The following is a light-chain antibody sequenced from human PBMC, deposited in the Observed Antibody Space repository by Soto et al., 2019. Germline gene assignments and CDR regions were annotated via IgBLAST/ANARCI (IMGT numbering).Light chain of an antibody. J-gene: IGKJ1*01. Sequence: EIVLTQSPATLSLSPGERATLSCWASQSVNRYLVWYQQKPGQAPRLLMYDASKRATGIPARFSGSGSGTDFTLTISSLEPEDFAVYYCQQYGSSTGTFGQGTKVDIK. V-gene: IGKV3-11*01. CDR1: QSVNRY. CDR2: DAS. CDR3: QQYGSSTGT.